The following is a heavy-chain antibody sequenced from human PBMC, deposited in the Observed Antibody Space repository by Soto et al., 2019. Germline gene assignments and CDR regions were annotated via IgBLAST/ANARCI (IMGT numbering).Heavy chain of an antibody. V-gene: IGHV3-23*01. J-gene: IGHJ3*02. Sequence: EVQLLESGGGLVQPGGSLRLSCALSGFTSSAHATDWVRQAPGQGLEWISAINGRGDGQYYADSVRGRFTISRDHSENTVYLQMTSLRADDTAVYYCAQGKTYDNDWKVDALDMWGQGTLVIVSS. D-gene: IGHD1-1*01. CDR1: GFTSSAHA. CDR3: AQGKTYDNDWKVDALDM. CDR2: INGRGDGQ.